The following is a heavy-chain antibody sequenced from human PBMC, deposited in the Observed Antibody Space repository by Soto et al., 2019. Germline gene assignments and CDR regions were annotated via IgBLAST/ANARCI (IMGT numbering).Heavy chain of an antibody. CDR3: TSYDSVTGSSK. D-gene: IGHD2-21*02. CDR1: GGTFSGYT. V-gene: IGHV1-69*14. CDR2: IIPIFDTV. J-gene: IGHJ4*02. Sequence: QVQLVQSGSEVRKPGSSVKVSCRSSGGTFSGYTISWVRQAPGQGLEWLGGIIPIFDTVNYAQKLQGRLTINADNSTTTAYMELSGLRYEDTAMYYCTSYDSVTGSSKWGQGTLVTVSS.